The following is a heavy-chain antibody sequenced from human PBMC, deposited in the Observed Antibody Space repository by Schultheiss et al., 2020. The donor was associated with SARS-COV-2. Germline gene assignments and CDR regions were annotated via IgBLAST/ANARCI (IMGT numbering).Heavy chain of an antibody. V-gene: IGHV4-34*01. D-gene: IGHD4-17*01. J-gene: IGHJ4*02. CDR3: AKRQTYYGAALDY. CDR1: GASFTDNY. CDR2: INHSGSS. Sequence: SETLSLTCAVYGASFTDNYWTWIRQSPGNGLEWIGEINHSGSSNQNPSLRSRVTLSVDTSKNQISLKLSSVTAADTAVYYCAKRQTYYGAALDYWGQGTLVTVSS.